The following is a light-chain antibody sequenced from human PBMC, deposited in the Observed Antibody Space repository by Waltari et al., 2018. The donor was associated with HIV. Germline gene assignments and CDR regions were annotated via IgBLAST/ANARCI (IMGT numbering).Light chain of an antibody. Sequence: DIVMTQSPDSLTVSLGERATINCKSNHTLFYSSNNKNYLAWYQQKPRQPPKLLIYWASSRESGVPERFIGSGSVTNFSLTITSLQAEDVAIYYCQQYFNTPYTFGRGTKVEI. V-gene: IGKV4-1*01. CDR2: WAS. CDR1: HTLFYSSNNKNY. J-gene: IGKJ2*01. CDR3: QQYFNTPYT.